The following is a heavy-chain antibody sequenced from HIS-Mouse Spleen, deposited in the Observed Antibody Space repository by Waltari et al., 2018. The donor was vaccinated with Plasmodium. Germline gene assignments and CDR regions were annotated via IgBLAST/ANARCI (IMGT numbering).Heavy chain of an antibody. V-gene: IGHV2-5*01. CDR2: IYWNDDK. Sequence: QITLKESGPTLVKPTQTLTLTCTFSGFSLSTSGVGVGWIRQPPGKALDWLALIYWNDDKRYSPSLKGRLTITKDHSKNQFVRTMTNRHPMDTATSYWEHRGGNYWGQGTLVTVS. D-gene: IGHD1-26*01. CDR1: GFSLSTSGVG. CDR3: EHRGGNY. J-gene: IGHJ4*02.